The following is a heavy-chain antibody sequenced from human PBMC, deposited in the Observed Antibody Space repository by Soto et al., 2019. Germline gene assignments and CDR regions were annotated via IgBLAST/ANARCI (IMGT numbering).Heavy chain of an antibody. Sequence: QVQLQESGPGLVKPSQTLSLTCTVSGGSISSGRYYWSWIRQHPGKGLEWIGYIYYSGSTYYNPSLKSRVTISVDTSKNQFSLKLSSVTVADTAVYYCARGRVWRRFDPWGQGTLVTVSS. CDR1: GGSISSGRYY. V-gene: IGHV4-31*03. D-gene: IGHD6-13*01. J-gene: IGHJ5*02. CDR2: IYYSGST. CDR3: ARGRVWRRFDP.